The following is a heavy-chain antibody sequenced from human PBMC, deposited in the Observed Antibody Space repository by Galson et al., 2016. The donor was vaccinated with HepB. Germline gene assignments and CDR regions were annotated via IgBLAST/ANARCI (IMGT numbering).Heavy chain of an antibody. V-gene: IGHV5-10-1*01. CDR2: IDPSDSYT. D-gene: IGHD3-22*01. Sequence: QSGAEVKKPGESLRISCKGSGYSFTTYWISWVRQMPGKGLEWMGRIDPSDSYTTYSPSFQGHVSISADRSISTAYLQWSSLKASDTAICYCARFRFYYDTSGLRNWFDPWGQGTLVTVSS. CDR1: GYSFTTYW. CDR3: ARFRFYYDTSGLRNWFDP. J-gene: IGHJ5*02.